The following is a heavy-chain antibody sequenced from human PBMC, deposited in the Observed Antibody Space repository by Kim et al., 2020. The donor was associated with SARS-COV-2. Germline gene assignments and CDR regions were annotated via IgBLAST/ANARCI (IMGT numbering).Heavy chain of an antibody. Sequence: SETLSLTCGVSGGLFSGYYWTWIRQPPGGGLEWIGEINHNDGTNYNPSLKSRVTMSLDTPKNQFSLRLTSVTAADTAVYYCARGGMMKRWFDPWGQGTLGTVSS. J-gene: IGHJ5*02. D-gene: IGHD3-16*01. V-gene: IGHV4-34*01. CDR3: ARGGMMKRWFDP. CDR1: GGLFSGYY. CDR2: INHNDGT.